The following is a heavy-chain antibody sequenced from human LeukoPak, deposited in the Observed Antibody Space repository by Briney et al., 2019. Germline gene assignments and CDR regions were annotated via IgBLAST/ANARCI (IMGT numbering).Heavy chain of an antibody. D-gene: IGHD6-13*01. CDR3: ARLLRSSSVNFDY. V-gene: IGHV4-59*08. Sequence: SETLSLTCTVSGGSISSYYWSWIRQPPGKGLEWIGYIYYSGSTNYNPSLKSRVTISVDTSKNQFSLKLSSVTAADTAVYYCARLLRSSSVNFDYWGQGTLVTVSS. CDR1: GGSISSYY. J-gene: IGHJ4*02. CDR2: IYYSGST.